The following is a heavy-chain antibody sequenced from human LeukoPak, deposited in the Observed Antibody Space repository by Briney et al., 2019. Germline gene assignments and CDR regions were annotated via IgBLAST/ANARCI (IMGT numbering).Heavy chain of an antibody. J-gene: IGHJ4*02. CDR2: ISGSGGST. Sequence: GGSLRLSCAASGFTFSSCAMSWVRQAPGKGLEWVSAISGSGGSTSYPDSVKGRFTISRDNAKNSLYLQMNSLRAEDTALYYCARVIVVVVAATYYFDYWGQGTLVTVSS. V-gene: IGHV3-23*01. D-gene: IGHD2-15*01. CDR3: ARVIVVVVAATYYFDY. CDR1: GFTFSSCA.